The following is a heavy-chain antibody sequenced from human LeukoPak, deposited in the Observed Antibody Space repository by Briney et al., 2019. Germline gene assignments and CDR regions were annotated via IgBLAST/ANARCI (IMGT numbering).Heavy chain of an antibody. CDR2: ISSNGGST. Sequence: GGSLRLSCAASGFTFSSYAMHWVRQAPGKGLEYVSAISSNGGSTYYANSVKGRFTISRDNSKNTLYLQMGSLRAEDMAVYYCARDGSVAGTPIDAFDIWGQGTMVTVSS. CDR1: GFTFSSYA. CDR3: ARDGSVAGTPIDAFDI. D-gene: IGHD6-19*01. V-gene: IGHV3-64*01. J-gene: IGHJ3*02.